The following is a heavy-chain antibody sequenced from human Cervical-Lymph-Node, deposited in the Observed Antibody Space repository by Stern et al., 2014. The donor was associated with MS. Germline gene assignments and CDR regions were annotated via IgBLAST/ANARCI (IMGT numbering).Heavy chain of an antibody. V-gene: IGHV4-59*01. Sequence: QLQLQESGPGLVKPSETLSLTCTVSGASITDYYWNWVRQPPGKGLEWIGYVHSSETSRYNPSLHSRVTPSIDTSKNQFSLKVTSVTAADTAVYFCARWSGWTDGFDAWGQGTLVTVSS. CDR3: ARWSGWTDGFDA. D-gene: IGHD6-19*01. CDR2: VHSSETS. J-gene: IGHJ5*02. CDR1: GASITDYY.